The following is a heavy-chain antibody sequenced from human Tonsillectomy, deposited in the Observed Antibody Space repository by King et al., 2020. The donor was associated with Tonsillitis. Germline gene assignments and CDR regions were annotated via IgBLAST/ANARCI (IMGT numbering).Heavy chain of an antibody. CDR2: IYYSGST. CDR3: ARHHLSCGELTPHYYFDY. D-gene: IGHD3-10*01. CDR1: GGSISNSNYY. Sequence: QLQESGPGLMKPSETLSLTCTVSGGSISNSNYYWGWIRQPPGKGLVWIGSIYYSGSTYYNPSLKSRVTISVDTSKNQFSLKLSSVTAADTAVYYCARHHLSCGELTPHYYFDYWGQGTLVTVSS. V-gene: IGHV4-39*07. J-gene: IGHJ4*02.